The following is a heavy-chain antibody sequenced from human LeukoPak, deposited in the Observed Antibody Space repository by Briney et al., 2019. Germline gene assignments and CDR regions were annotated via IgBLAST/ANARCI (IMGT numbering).Heavy chain of an antibody. CDR3: ARDLGYYYDSSGANFDY. D-gene: IGHD3-22*01. V-gene: IGHV1-69*04. Sequence: ASVKLSCKASGYTFTSYGISWVRQAPGQGLEWMGRIIPILGIANYAQKFQGRVTITADKSTSTAYMELSSLRSEDTAVYYCARDLGYYYDSSGANFDYWGQGTLVTVSS. CDR2: IIPILGIA. J-gene: IGHJ4*02. CDR1: GYTFTSYG.